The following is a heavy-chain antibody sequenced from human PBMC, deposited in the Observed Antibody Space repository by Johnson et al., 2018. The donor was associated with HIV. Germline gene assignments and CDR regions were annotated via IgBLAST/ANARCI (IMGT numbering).Heavy chain of an antibody. CDR3: ARAYTYGAFDI. J-gene: IGHJ3*02. Sequence: VQLVESGGGLVQPGGSLRLSCAASGFTVSSYYMNWVRQAPGKGLEWVSVIYSGGSTYYADSVKGRFIISRENSKSTLYLQMNSLRAEDTAVYYCARAYTYGAFDIWGQGTMVTVSS. V-gene: IGHV3-66*01. CDR2: IYSGGST. D-gene: IGHD5-18*01. CDR1: GFTVSSYY.